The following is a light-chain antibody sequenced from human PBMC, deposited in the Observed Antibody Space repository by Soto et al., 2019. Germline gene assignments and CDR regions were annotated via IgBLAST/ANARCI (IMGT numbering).Light chain of an antibody. V-gene: IGLV2-14*03. J-gene: IGLJ1*01. CDR3: SSFRSSSTSYV. CDR1: SSDIGDSNY. CDR2: DVS. Sequence: QSALTQPASVSGSPGQSITISCTGNSSDIGDSNYVSWYQQHPGKAPKLVIYDVSNRPSGVSNRFSGSKSANTASLTISGLQAEDEADYYCSSFRSSSTSYVFGTGTKVTVL.